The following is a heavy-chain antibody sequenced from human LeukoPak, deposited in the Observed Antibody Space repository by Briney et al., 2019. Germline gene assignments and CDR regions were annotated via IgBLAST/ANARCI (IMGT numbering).Heavy chain of an antibody. J-gene: IGHJ4*02. CDR3: ARGEEWLVHSAIDY. CDR2: IIPIFGTA. D-gene: IGHD6-19*01. V-gene: IGHV1-69*13. Sequence: SVKVSCKASGGTFSSYAISWVRQAPGQGLEWMGGIIPIFGTANYAQKFQGRVTITADESTSTAYMELSSPRSEDTAVYYCARGEEWLVHSAIDYWGQGTLVTVSS. CDR1: GGTFSSYA.